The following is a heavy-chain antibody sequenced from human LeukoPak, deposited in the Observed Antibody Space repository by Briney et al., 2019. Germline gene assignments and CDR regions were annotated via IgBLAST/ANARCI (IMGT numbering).Heavy chain of an antibody. CDR3: ARANYYDSSAYYRDCFDV. J-gene: IGHJ3*01. CDR1: GGSISSSSYY. CDR2: IYYSGST. D-gene: IGHD3-22*01. Sequence: SETLSLTCTVSGGSISSSSYYWGWIRQPPGKGLEWIGSIYYSGSTYYNPSLKSRVTISVDTSKNQFSLKLNSVTAADTAVYYCARANYYDSSAYYRDCFDVWGQGTKVTVSS. V-gene: IGHV4-39*07.